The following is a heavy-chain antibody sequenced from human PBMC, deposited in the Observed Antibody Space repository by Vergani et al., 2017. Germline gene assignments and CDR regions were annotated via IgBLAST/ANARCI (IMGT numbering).Heavy chain of an antibody. J-gene: IGHJ6*02. Sequence: VQLVESGGGVVQPGRSLRLSCAASGFTFSSYAMSWVRQAPGKGLEWVSAISGSGGSTYYADSVKGRFTISRDNSKNTLYLQMNSLRAEDTAVYYCANPSDVLRYFDWSPYGMDVWGQGTTVTVSS. V-gene: IGHV3-23*04. D-gene: IGHD3-9*01. CDR3: ANPSDVLRYFDWSPYGMDV. CDR1: GFTFSSYA. CDR2: ISGSGGST.